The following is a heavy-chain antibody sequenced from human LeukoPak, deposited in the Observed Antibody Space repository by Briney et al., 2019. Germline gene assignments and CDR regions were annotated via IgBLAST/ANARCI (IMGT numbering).Heavy chain of an antibody. Sequence: PSETLSLTCTVSGGSISSSSYYWGWIRQPPGKGLEWIGSIYYSGSTYYNPSLKSRVTLSVDTSKNQFSLKLSSVTAADTAVYYCARDQWDTAMNQKNDYWGQGTLVTVSS. CDR3: ARDQWDTAMNQKNDY. CDR2: IYYSGST. V-gene: IGHV4-39*07. J-gene: IGHJ4*02. CDR1: GGSISSSSYY. D-gene: IGHD5-18*01.